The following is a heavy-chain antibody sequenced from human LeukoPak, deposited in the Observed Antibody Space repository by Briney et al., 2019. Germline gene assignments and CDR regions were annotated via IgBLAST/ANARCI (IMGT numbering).Heavy chain of an antibody. Sequence: SETLSLTCTVSGGSISSSSYYWGWIRQPPGKGLEWIGSIYYSGSTYYNPSLKSRVTISVDTSKNQFSLKLSSVTAADTAVYYCARGGSGSYRLDAFDIWGQGTMVTVSS. CDR2: IYYSGST. CDR1: GGSISSSSYY. CDR3: ARGGSGSYRLDAFDI. J-gene: IGHJ3*02. D-gene: IGHD1-26*01. V-gene: IGHV4-39*07.